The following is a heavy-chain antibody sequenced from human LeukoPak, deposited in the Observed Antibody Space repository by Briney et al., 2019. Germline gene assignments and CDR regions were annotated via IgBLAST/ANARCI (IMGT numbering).Heavy chain of an antibody. CDR3: ARGVEMATILDAFDI. J-gene: IGHJ3*02. V-gene: IGHV1-69*06. D-gene: IGHD5-24*01. Sequence: GASVKVSCKASGGTFSSYAISWVRQAPGQGLEWMGGIIPIFGTANYAQKFQGRVTITADKSTSTAYMELSSLRSEDTAVYYCARGVEMATILDAFDIWGQGTMVTVSS. CDR2: IIPIFGTA. CDR1: GGTFSSYA.